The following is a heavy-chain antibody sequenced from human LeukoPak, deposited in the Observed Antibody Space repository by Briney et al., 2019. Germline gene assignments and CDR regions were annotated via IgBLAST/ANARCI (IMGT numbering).Heavy chain of an antibody. Sequence: SETLSLTCTVSGDSISTYYWNWIRQSPAKGLEWIGYINYSGYANYSPSLKSRVTISVDTSKNQFSLKLSSVTAADTAVYYCARDNWNDPNWFDPWGQGTLVTVSS. CDR1: GDSISTYY. V-gene: IGHV4-59*12. CDR2: INYSGYA. D-gene: IGHD1-1*01. J-gene: IGHJ5*02. CDR3: ARDNWNDPNWFDP.